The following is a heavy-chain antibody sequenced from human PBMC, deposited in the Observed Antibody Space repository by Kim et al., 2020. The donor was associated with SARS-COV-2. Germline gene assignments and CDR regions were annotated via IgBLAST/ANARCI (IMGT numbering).Heavy chain of an antibody. D-gene: IGHD4-17*01. CDR1: GGSISSSSYY. J-gene: IGHJ4*01. V-gene: IGHV4-39*01. Sequence: SETLSLTCTVSGGSISSSSYYWGWIRQPPGKGLEWIGSIYYSGSTYYNPSLKSRVTISVDTSKNQFSLKLSSVTAADTAVYYCARQKNMVDYGDYPYWG. CDR3: ARQKNMVDYGDYPY. CDR2: IYYSGST.